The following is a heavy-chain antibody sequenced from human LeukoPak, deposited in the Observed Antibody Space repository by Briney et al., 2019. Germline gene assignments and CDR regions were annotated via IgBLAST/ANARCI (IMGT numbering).Heavy chain of an antibody. V-gene: IGHV3-7*01. CDR2: IKQDGSEK. D-gene: IGHD6-13*01. CDR3: ARDLYSSHFDY. CDR1: GFTFSSYW. J-gene: IGHJ4*02. Sequence: GGSLRLSCAASGFTFSSYWMSWVRQAPGKGLEWVANIKQDGSEKYYVDSVKGRFTISRDNAKNSLYPQMNSLRAEDTAVYYCARDLYSSHFDYWGQGTLVTVSS.